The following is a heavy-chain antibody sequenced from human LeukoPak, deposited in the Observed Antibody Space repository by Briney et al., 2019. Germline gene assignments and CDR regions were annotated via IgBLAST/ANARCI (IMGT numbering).Heavy chain of an antibody. CDR3: ANLYCSGGSCPDY. CDR1: GFTFNTYA. Sequence: GGSLRLSCGASGFTFNTYAMNWVRQAPGKGLEWVSVISGSGGSAYYADSVKGRFTISRDNSKNTLYLQMNSLRAEDTAVYYCANLYCSGGSCPDYWGQGTLVTVSS. J-gene: IGHJ4*02. CDR2: ISGSGGSA. D-gene: IGHD2-15*01. V-gene: IGHV3-23*01.